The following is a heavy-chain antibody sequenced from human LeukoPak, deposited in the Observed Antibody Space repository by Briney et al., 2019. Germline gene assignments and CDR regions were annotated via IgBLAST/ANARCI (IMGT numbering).Heavy chain of an antibody. CDR2: IIPIFGTA. V-gene: IGHV1-69*13. CDR1: GGTFSSYA. J-gene: IGHJ6*02. CDR3: ASGNSNPSYYYGMDV. Sequence: ASVKVSCKASGGTFSSYAISWVRQAPGQGLEWMGGIIPIFGTANYAQKFQGRVTITADESTSTAYMELSSLRSEDTAVYYCASGNSNPSYYYGMDVWGQGTTVTVSS. D-gene: IGHD4-11*01.